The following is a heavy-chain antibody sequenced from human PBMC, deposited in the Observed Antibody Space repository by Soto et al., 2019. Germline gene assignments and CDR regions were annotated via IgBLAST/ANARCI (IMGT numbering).Heavy chain of an antibody. J-gene: IGHJ6*03. Sequence: PGGSLRLSCAASGFTFSSYWMSWVRQAPGKGLEWVANIKQDGSEKYYVDSVKGRFTISRDNAKNSLYLQMNSLRAEDTAVYYFASARIAARNALWYYYYYMDVWGKGTTVTVSS. D-gene: IGHD6-13*01. CDR3: ASARIAARNALWYYYYYMDV. CDR2: IKQDGSEK. CDR1: GFTFSSYW. V-gene: IGHV3-7*01.